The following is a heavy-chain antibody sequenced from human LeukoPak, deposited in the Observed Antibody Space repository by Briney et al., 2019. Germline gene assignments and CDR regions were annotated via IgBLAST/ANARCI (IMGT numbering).Heavy chain of an antibody. CDR1: GGSFSGYY. J-gene: IGHJ4*02. D-gene: IGHD3-22*01. Sequence: SETLSLTCAVYGGSFSGYYWSWIRQPPGKGLEWIGEINHSGSTNYNPSLKSRVTISVDTSKNQFSLKLSSVTAADTAVYYCARGGDITMIVVVTPTYYFDYWGQGTLVTVSS. CDR3: ARGGDITMIVVVTPTYYFDY. CDR2: INHSGST. V-gene: IGHV4-34*01.